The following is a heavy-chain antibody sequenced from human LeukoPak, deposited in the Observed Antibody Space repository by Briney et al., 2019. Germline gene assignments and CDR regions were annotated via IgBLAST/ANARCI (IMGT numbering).Heavy chain of an antibody. J-gene: IGHJ4*02. CDR1: GYTDTSYG. Sequence: ASGKVSCKASGYTDTSYGISRVRQAAGQWLEWMGWISAYNGNTNYAQKLQGRVTMTTDTSTSTAYMELRSLRSDDTAVYYCARVVGSFDYWGQGTLVTVSS. V-gene: IGHV1-18*01. CDR2: ISAYNGNT. CDR3: ARVVGSFDY.